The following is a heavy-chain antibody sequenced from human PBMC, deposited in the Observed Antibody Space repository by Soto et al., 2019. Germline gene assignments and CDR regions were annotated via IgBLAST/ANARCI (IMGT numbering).Heavy chain of an antibody. D-gene: IGHD1-26*01. CDR1: GGSFSGYS. CDR2: INDGGSA. V-gene: IGHV4-34*01. J-gene: IGHJ4*02. CDR3: ARGLFSETHYSGGWYFFDY. Sequence: SETLSLTCAVYGGSFSGYSWTWIRQSPGKGLEWIGQINDGGSANYNPSLKSRATISVDTSNNEFFLELSSVTAADTAVYYCARGLFSETHYSGGWYFFDYWGQGTLVTVSS.